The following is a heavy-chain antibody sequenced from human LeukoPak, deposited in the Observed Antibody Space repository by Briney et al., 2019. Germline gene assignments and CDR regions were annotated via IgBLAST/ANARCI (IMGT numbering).Heavy chain of an antibody. J-gene: IGHJ4*02. V-gene: IGHV1-46*01. CDR3: ARGMATVGGLL. CDR1: GYTFTSYY. D-gene: IGHD5-24*01. CDR2: INPSGGST. Sequence: ASVRVSCKASGYTFTSYYMHWVRQAPGQGLEWMGIINPSGGSTSYAQKFQGRVTMTRDTSTGTVYMELSSLRSEDTAVYYCARGMATVGGLLWGQGTLVTVSS.